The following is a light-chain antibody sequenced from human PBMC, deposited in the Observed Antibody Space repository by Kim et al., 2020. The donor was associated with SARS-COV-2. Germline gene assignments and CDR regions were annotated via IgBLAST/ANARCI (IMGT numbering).Light chain of an antibody. CDR3: NSRDSNDNVV. Sequence: SSELTQDPAVSVALAQTVRITCQGDRLRSYYATWNQQKPGQAPILVIYGKNNRPSGIPDRFAGSSSGNTASLTFTETQAGDEADYYCNSRDSNDNVVCCGGTQLTVL. J-gene: IGLJ3*02. CDR1: RLRSYY. V-gene: IGLV3-19*01. CDR2: GKN.